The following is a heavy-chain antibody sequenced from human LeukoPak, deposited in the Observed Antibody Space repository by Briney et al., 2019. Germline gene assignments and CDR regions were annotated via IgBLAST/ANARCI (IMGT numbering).Heavy chain of an antibody. CDR3: AKGRRDGYNFLDY. Sequence: PGGSLRLSCAASGFTFDDYAMHWVRQAPGKGLEWVSGISWNSGSIGYADSVKGRFTISRDNAKNSLYLQMNSLRAEDTALYYCAKGRRDGYNFLDYWGQGTLVTVSS. D-gene: IGHD5-12*01. CDR1: GFTFDDYA. CDR2: ISWNSGSI. J-gene: IGHJ4*02. V-gene: IGHV3-9*01.